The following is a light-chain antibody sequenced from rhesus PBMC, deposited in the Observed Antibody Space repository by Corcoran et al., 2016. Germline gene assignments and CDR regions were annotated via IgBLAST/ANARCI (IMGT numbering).Light chain of an antibody. Sequence: DIQMTQSPSSLSASVGDTVTINCQASQGISKYLAWYQQKTGKAPKLLIHDASSLQSGVPLRFSGGGSRTEFTLTVCRLQPKDFAPCYCQPHHSYPYSFGQGTKVEIK. J-gene: IGKJ2*01. CDR1: QGISKY. CDR3: QPHHSYPYS. CDR2: DAS. V-gene: IGKV1-25*01.